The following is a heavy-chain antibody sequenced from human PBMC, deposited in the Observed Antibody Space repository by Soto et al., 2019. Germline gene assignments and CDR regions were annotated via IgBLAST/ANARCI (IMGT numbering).Heavy chain of an antibody. CDR3: ATLPGIAADEGVDV. Sequence: PGESLKISCRGSGNTFSSYWISWVRQMPGKGLEWMGRINPSDSYTDYSPSFQGHVTISADKSISTAYLQWSSLKASDTAMYYCATLPGIAADEGVDVWGQGTTVTVSS. CDR2: INPSDSYT. D-gene: IGHD6-13*01. CDR1: GNTFSSYW. V-gene: IGHV5-10-1*01. J-gene: IGHJ6*02.